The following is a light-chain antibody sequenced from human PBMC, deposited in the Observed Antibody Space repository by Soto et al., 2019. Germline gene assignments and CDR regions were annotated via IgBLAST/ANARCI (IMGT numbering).Light chain of an antibody. CDR2: GAS. V-gene: IGKV3-20*01. J-gene: IGKJ2*01. CDR1: QSVSSTF. CDR3: QQFSTSPLMYT. Sequence: ENVLTQSPGTLSLSPGERATLSCRASQSVSSTFLAWYQHKPGQPPRLLIYGASTRATGIPDRFSGSGSGTDFTLTISRLEPEDFAVYYCQQFSTSPLMYTFGQGTKLDIK.